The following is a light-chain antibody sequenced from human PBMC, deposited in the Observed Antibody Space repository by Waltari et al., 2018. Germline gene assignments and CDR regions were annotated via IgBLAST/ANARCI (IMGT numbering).Light chain of an antibody. J-gene: IGLJ3*02. CDR2: DVI. Sequence: QSALTQPASVSGSPGQSITISCTATTSDFGGYNYVSWYQHHPGKAPKLMIYDVIKRASGVSNRFSGSKSGNTASLTISGLQADDEADYYCSSYTSSSPWVFGGGTKLTVL. V-gene: IGLV2-14*03. CDR1: TSDFGGYNY. CDR3: SSYTSSSPWV.